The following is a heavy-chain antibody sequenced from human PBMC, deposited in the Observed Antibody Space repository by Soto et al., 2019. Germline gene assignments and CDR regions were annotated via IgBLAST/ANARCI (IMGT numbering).Heavy chain of an antibody. D-gene: IGHD3-3*01. J-gene: IGHJ4*02. CDR3: ARDTAHDFWSGYPIDY. V-gene: IGHV3-30-3*01. Sequence: QVQLVESGGGVVQPGRSLRLSCAASGFTFSSYAMHWVRQAPGKGLEWVAVISYDGSNKYYADSVKGRFTISRDNSKNTLDLQMNSLRAEDTAVYYCARDTAHDFWSGYPIDYWGQGTLVTVSS. CDR1: GFTFSSYA. CDR2: ISYDGSNK.